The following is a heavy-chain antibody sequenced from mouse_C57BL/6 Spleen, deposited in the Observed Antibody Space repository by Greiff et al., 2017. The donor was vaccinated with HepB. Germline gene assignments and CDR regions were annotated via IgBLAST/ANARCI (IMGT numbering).Heavy chain of an antibody. J-gene: IGHJ4*01. V-gene: IGHV5-4*01. CDR3: ARDPTNSFMDY. CDR1: GFTFSSYA. Sequence: EVKVVESGGGLVKPGGSLKLSCAASGFTFSSYAMSWVRQTPEKRLEWVATISDGGSYTYYPDNVKGRFTISRDNAKNNLYLQMSHLKSEDTAMYYCARDPTNSFMDYWGQGTSVTVSS. CDR2: ISDGGSYT. D-gene: IGHD4-1*01.